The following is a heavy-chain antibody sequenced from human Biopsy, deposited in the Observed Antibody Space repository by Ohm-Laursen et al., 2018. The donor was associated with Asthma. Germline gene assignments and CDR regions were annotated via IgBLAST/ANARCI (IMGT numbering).Heavy chain of an antibody. CDR3: ARTFHFWSPYHAEHYQL. V-gene: IGHV3-7*01. Sequence: SLRLSCSASGFTFGDYWMSWVRQVPGKGLEWVANIKNDGSEKNHVDSLKGRFTISGDNAKNSLYLQMNSLRAEDTAVYYCARTFHFWSPYHAEHYQLWGQGTLVTVSS. J-gene: IGHJ1*01. CDR2: IKNDGSEK. D-gene: IGHD3-3*02. CDR1: GFTFGDYW.